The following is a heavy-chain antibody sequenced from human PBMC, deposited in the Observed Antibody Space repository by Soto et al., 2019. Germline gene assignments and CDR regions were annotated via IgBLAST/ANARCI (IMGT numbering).Heavy chain of an antibody. CDR3: AKRDTTGYYYFNY. D-gene: IGHD3-22*01. CDR1: GFTFSNYA. V-gene: IGHV3-23*01. CDR2: IRNSFSCGNT. Sequence: GGSRRLSCAAAGFTFSNYAMNWVRQAPGKGLEWVSAIRNSFSCGNTHYAHSVKGRFTISRDNSKDTLYLPMNSLRAAATAVYYCAKRDTTGYYYFNYRGQGTLVTVSS. J-gene: IGHJ4*02.